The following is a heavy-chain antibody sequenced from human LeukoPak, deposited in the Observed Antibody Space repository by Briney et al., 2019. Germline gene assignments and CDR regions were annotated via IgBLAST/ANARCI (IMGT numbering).Heavy chain of an antibody. V-gene: IGHV3-11*01. CDR1: GFIFSDYY. CDR2: ITSDNTV. Sequence: GGSLRLSCAASGFIFSDYYMSWIRQAPGKGLEWVSYITSDNTVYYADSVKGRFTISRDNPKNSIYLQMNGLRYEDTAFYYCARVVSSRSAVGFGPWGQGTLVTVSS. J-gene: IGHJ5*02. D-gene: IGHD5/OR15-5a*01. CDR3: ARVVSSRSAVGFGP.